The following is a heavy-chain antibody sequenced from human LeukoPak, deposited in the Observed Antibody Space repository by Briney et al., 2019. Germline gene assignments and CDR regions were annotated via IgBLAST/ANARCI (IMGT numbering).Heavy chain of an antibody. CDR3: TRDIVSISQPYYFDY. J-gene: IGHJ4*02. D-gene: IGHD2-2*01. Sequence: QAGGSLRLSCTASGLTFGYHAINWVRQAPGRGLEWVGFIRSQAYSGTTEYATSVKDRFTISRDDSKSIAYLQMNSLKTEDTAVYYCTRDIVSISQPYYFDYWGQGTLVTVSS. V-gene: IGHV3-49*04. CDR1: GLTFGYHA. CDR2: IRSQAYSGTT.